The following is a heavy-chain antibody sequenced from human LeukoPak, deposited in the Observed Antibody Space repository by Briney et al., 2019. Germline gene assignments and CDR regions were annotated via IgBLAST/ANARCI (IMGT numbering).Heavy chain of an antibody. Sequence: PSETLSLTCTVSGGSISSYYWSWIRQPPGKGLEWIGYIYYSGSTNYNPSLKSRVTISVDTSKNQFSLKLSSVTAADTAVYYCARNPPTIFGRGNWFDPWGQGTLVTVSS. CDR2: IYYSGST. CDR1: GGSISSYY. D-gene: IGHD3-3*01. V-gene: IGHV4-59*01. CDR3: ARNPPTIFGRGNWFDP. J-gene: IGHJ5*02.